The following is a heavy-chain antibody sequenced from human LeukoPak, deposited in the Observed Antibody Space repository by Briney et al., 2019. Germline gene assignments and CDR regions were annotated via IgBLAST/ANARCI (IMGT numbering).Heavy chain of an antibody. Sequence: ASVKVSCKASGYTFTGYYMHWVRQAPGQGLEWMGWINPNSGGTNYAQKFQGRVTMTRDTSISTAYMELSRLRSDDTAVYYCARNRRGAYSYWFDPWGQGTLVTVSS. V-gene: IGHV1-2*02. CDR2: INPNSGGT. CDR1: GYTFTGYY. J-gene: IGHJ5*02. CDR3: ARNRRGAYSYWFDP. D-gene: IGHD5-18*01.